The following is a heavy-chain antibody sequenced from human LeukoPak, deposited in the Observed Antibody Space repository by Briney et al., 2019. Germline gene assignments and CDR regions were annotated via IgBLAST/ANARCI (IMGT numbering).Heavy chain of an antibody. D-gene: IGHD3-22*01. CDR2: IYYSGST. CDR3: ARVSHYDRGYAFDI. V-gene: IGHV4-31*03. Sequence: SETLSLTCTVSGGSISSGGYYWSWIRQHPGKGLEWIGYIYYSGSTYYNPSLKSRVTISVDTSKNQFSLKLSSVTAADTAVYYCARVSHYDRGYAFDIWGQGTMVTVSS. J-gene: IGHJ3*02. CDR1: GGSISSGGYY.